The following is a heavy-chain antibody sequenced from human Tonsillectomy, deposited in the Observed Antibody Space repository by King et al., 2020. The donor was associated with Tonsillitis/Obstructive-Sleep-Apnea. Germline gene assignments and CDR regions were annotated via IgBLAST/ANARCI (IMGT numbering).Heavy chain of an antibody. V-gene: IGHV3-66*01. CDR3: SKWELLEGFDY. CDR2: IYSGGST. Sequence: VQLVESGGGLVQPGGSLRLSCAASGFTVSSNYMSWVRQAPGKGLEWVSVIYSGGSTYYADSVKGRFTISRDNSKNTLYLQMNSLRAEDTAVYYCSKWELLEGFDYWGQGTLVTVSS. CDR1: GFTVSSNY. D-gene: IGHD1-26*01. J-gene: IGHJ4*02.